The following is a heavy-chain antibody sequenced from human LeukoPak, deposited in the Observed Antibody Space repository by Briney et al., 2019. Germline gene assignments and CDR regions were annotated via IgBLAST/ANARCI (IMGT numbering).Heavy chain of an antibody. CDR2: INAGDGNT. D-gene: IGHD3-3*01. CDR3: AREYYDFWSGSQVDY. J-gene: IGHJ4*02. CDR1: GYTFTNYV. Sequence: ASVKVSCKASGYTFTNYVMHWVRQAPGQRLEWMGWINAGDGNTKYSQKFQGRVTITRDTSASTAYMELSSLRSEDTAVYYCAREYYDFWSGSQVDYWGQGTLVTVSS. V-gene: IGHV1-3*01.